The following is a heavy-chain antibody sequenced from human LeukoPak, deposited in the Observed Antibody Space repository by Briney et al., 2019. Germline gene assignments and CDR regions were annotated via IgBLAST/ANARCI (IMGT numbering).Heavy chain of an antibody. CDR2: IRNDGSNE. J-gene: IGHJ4*02. Sequence: PGGSLRLSCAASGFIFSNYGMHWVRQAPGRGLEWVAFIRNDGSNEYYADSVKGRFTMSRDNSKNTMYLQMNSLRAEDTAVYYCAKDANSGWSYFDYWGQGTLVTVSS. V-gene: IGHV3-30*02. CDR1: GFIFSNYG. D-gene: IGHD6-19*01. CDR3: AKDANSGWSYFDY.